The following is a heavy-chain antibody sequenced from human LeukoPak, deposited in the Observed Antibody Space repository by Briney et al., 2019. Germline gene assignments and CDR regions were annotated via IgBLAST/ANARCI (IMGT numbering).Heavy chain of an antibody. CDR1: GYTFTTYG. V-gene: IGHV1-18*01. Sequence: ASVKVSCKASGYTFTTYGISWVRQAPGQGLEWMGWINANNGDTHYAQKLQGRITMTTDTSTSTVYMELRSLRSDGTAVYYCTRDFVLLTSYDVFENWGQGTLVTVSS. CDR3: TRDFVLLTSYDVFEN. J-gene: IGHJ4*02. CDR2: INANNGDT. D-gene: IGHD3-3*01.